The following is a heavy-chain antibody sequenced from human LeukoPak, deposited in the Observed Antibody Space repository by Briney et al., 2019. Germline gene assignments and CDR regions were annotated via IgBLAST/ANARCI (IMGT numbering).Heavy chain of an antibody. V-gene: IGHV5-51*01. CDR2: IYPGDSDI. Sequence: GESLKISCKGSGYNFTSSWIGWVRQMPGKGLEWMGIIYPGDSDIRYSPSFQGQVTISADKSINTAYLQWSSLKASDTAIYYCARHVGSRYSGNYPYWYFDLWGRGTLVTVSS. CDR1: GYNFTSSW. D-gene: IGHD5-12*01. J-gene: IGHJ2*01. CDR3: ARHVGSRYSGNYPYWYFDL.